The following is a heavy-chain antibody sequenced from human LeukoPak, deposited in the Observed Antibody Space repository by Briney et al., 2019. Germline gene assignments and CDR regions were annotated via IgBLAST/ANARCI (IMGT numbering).Heavy chain of an antibody. D-gene: IGHD2-15*01. CDR1: GFNFCSYS. CDR2: ISSSSSYI. J-gene: IGHJ5*02. CDR3: ARAGCSGGSCYPSSWFDP. V-gene: IGHV3-21*01. Sequence: GGSLRLSCAASGFNFCSYSMNWVRQAPGKGLEWVSSISSSSSYIYYADSVKGRFTISRDNAKNSLYLQMNSLRAEDTAVYYCARAGCSGGSCYPSSWFDPWGQGTLVTVSS.